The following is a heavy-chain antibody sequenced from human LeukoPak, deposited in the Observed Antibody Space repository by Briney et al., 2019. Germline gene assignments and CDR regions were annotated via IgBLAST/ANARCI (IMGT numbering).Heavy chain of an antibody. CDR2: IYGGGST. CDR1: GFTFSSNY. V-gene: IGHV3-53*01. Sequence: GGSLRLSCAASGFTFSSNYMSWVRQAPGKGLEWVSVIYGGGSTYYADSVKGRFTISRDNSKNTLYLQMNSLRAEDTAVYYCAKDSMIVVVNIDYWGQGTLVTVSS. J-gene: IGHJ4*02. D-gene: IGHD3-22*01. CDR3: AKDSMIVVVNIDY.